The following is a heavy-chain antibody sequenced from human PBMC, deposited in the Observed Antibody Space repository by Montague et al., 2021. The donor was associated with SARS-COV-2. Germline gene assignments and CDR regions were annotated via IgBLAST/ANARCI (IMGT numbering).Heavy chain of an antibody. V-gene: IGHV3-23*01. CDR3: AKDREMDYSADY. J-gene: IGHJ4*02. CDR2: ISTSGDYT. CDR1: GFLFRHYA. Sequence: SLNLSFAASGFLFRHYAMSWVRQAPGKGLEWVSGISTSGDYTYYADSLKGRFTISRDNSRNTPYLQMNSLRAEDTAIYYCAKDREMDYSADYWGQGTLVTVSS. D-gene: IGHD5-24*01.